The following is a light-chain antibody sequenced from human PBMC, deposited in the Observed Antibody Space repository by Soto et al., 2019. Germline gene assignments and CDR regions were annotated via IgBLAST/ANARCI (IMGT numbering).Light chain of an antibody. CDR2: DAS. Sequence: DIQLTQSPSFLSASVGDRVTITCRASQGISSYLAWYQQKPGKAPKLLIYDASNLQSGIPSRFSGSGSGTEFTLTISSLQPDDFATYYCQQYNSYSWTFGQGTKVDIK. V-gene: IGKV1-9*01. CDR3: QQYNSYSWT. CDR1: QGISSY. J-gene: IGKJ1*01.